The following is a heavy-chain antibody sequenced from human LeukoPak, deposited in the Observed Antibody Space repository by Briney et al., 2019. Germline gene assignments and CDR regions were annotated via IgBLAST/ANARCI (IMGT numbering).Heavy chain of an antibody. CDR1: GFTFSNYS. D-gene: IGHD3-9*01. J-gene: IGHJ4*02. CDR2: ISSSSSTI. Sequence: GGFPRLSCAASGFTFSNYSMNWVRQAPGKGLEWVSYISSSSSTIYYADSVKGRFTISRDNSKNTLYLQMNSLRAEDTAVYYCAKYKKGLRYFDWSLALDYWGQGTLVTVSS. V-gene: IGHV3-48*01. CDR3: AKYKKGLRYFDWSLALDY.